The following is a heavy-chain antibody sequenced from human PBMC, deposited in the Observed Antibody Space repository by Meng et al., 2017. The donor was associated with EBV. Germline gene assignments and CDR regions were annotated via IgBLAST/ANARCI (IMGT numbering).Heavy chain of an antibody. Sequence: EGWGLGVGGGLVQPGGSLRLSCAASGFSFSNYAMGWVRQAPGKGLEWVSGISATSVDTYYADSVKGRFAISRDNSKNAVTLHMNILRAEDTAIYYCNSGSHSPLDSWGQGTLVTVSS. CDR3: NSGSHSPLDS. CDR1: GFSFSNYA. CDR2: ISATSVDT. D-gene: IGHD1-26*01. V-gene: IGHV3-23*01. J-gene: IGHJ4*02.